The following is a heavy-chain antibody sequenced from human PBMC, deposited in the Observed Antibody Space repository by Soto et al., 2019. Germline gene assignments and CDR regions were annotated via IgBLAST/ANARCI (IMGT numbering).Heavy chain of an antibody. J-gene: IGHJ4*02. Sequence: GGSLRLFCAASGFTFSRYYMTWVRQAPGEGLEWISYISSAGDYTDYADSVKGRSTISRDNTRDSLFLQMNSLRVEDTAVYYCVRANWNVDYWGRGTRVTVSS. CDR1: GFTFSRYY. CDR2: ISSAGDYT. V-gene: IGHV3-11*06. D-gene: IGHD1-1*01. CDR3: VRANWNVDY.